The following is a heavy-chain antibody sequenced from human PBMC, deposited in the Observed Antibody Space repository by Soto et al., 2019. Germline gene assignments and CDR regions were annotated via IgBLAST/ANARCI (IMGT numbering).Heavy chain of an antibody. CDR2: IYYSGST. CDR3: ASVTPGMVEI. V-gene: IGHV4-39*01. Sequence: QLQLQESGPGLVKHSATLSLTCTVSGDSISSNTYYWGWSRQPPGKGLEWIGSIYYSGSTYYNPSLKSRVTMSVDTSKHQLSLKLSSVTAADTAVYYCASVTPGMVEIWGQGTLVTVSS. D-gene: IGHD3-10*01. J-gene: IGHJ1*01. CDR1: GDSISSNTYY.